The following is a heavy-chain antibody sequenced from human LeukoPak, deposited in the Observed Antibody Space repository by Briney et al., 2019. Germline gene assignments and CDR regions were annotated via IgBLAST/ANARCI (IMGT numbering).Heavy chain of an antibody. V-gene: IGHV1-69*01. Sequence: SVKVSCKASGGTFSSYAISWVRQAPGQGLEWMGGIIPTFGTANYAQKFQGRVTINADESTSTAYMELSSLRSEDTAVYYCARVGYYDSSGYPTYFDYWGQGTLVTVSS. CDR2: IIPTFGTA. J-gene: IGHJ4*02. D-gene: IGHD3-22*01. CDR3: ARVGYYDSSGYPTYFDY. CDR1: GGTFSSYA.